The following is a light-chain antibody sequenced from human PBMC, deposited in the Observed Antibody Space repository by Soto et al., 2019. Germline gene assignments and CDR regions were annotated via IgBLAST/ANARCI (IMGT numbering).Light chain of an antibody. CDR1: QRISGY. J-gene: IGKJ1*01. V-gene: IGKV1-39*01. CDR3: QQSDSMPWT. CDR2: AAS. Sequence: DIQMTQSPSSLSASVGDGVTITCRASQRISGYLNWYQQKSGQAPKLLMYAASTLQSGVPSRFSGSGSGTDFTLTISSLQPEDSSTYFCQQSDSMPWTFGQGTTVEIK.